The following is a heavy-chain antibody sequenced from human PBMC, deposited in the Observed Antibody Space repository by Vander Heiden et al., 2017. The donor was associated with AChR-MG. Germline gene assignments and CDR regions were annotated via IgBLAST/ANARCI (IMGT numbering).Heavy chain of an antibody. CDR3: ARVPPDSGSYQKSWFDP. Sequence: QVQLQEAGPGLVKPSGTLSLTCAVSGASIRSSNWWSWVRQPPGRGLELIGEVYYTGSANYNPSLRSRVTISVDQSENQFSLRLTSVTAADTAVYYCARVPPDSGSYQKSWFDPWGQGILVTVSS. V-gene: IGHV4-4*02. J-gene: IGHJ5*02. CDR2: VYYTGSA. CDR1: GASIRSSNW. D-gene: IGHD3-10*01.